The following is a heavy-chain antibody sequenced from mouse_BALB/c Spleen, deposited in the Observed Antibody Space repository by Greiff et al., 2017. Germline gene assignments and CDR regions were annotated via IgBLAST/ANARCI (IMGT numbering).Heavy chain of an antibody. Sequence: VQLVESGAELMKPGASVKISCKATGYTFSSYWIEWVKQRPGHGLEWIGEILPGSGSTNYNEKFKGKATFTADTSSNTAYMQLSSLTSEDSAVYYCAIYGSTCVWFAYWGQGTLVTVSA. CDR1: GYTFSSYW. CDR2: ILPGSGST. CDR3: AIYGSTCVWFAY. V-gene: IGHV1-9*01. D-gene: IGHD1-1*01. J-gene: IGHJ3*01.